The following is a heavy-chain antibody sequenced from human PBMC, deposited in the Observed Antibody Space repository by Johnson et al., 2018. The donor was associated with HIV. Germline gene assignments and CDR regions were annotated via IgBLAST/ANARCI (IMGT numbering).Heavy chain of an antibody. D-gene: IGHD6-19*01. V-gene: IGHV3-11*01. CDR3: AKDLGITVAGRGGLDAFDI. Sequence: QVQLVESGGGLVQPGGSLKLSCAASGLTFSDSALHWVRQAPGKGLEWLAFITGRGTAIYADSVKGRFTISRDNAKSSVILQVNSLTAEDTAVYYCAKDLGITVAGRGGLDAFDIWGQGTMVTVSS. CDR1: GLTFSDSA. CDR2: ITGRGTAI. J-gene: IGHJ3*02.